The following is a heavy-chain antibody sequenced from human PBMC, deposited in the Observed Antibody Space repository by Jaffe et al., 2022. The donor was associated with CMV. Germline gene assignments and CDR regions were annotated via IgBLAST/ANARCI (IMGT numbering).Heavy chain of an antibody. CDR2: MKYDGSEA. J-gene: IGHJ4*02. CDR1: GFSFRSDW. V-gene: IGHV3-7*01. CDR3: SRYLGD. Sequence: EVQLVESGGGFVQAGGSLRLSCVGSGFSFRSDWMDWVRQAPGKGLEWVGNMKYDGSEANFLDAVKGRFVISRDNAKNSFFLQMNSLRAEDTAIYYCSRYLGDWGQGTLVTVSS.